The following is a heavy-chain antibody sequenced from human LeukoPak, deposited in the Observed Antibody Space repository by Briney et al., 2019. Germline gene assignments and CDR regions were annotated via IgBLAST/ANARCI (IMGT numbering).Heavy chain of an antibody. Sequence: GGSLRLSCAASGFTFNDYWIHWVRQAPGKGLEWVANIRQDGREKYYVDSVKGRFTISRDNAKTSLYLQMNSLRAEDTAMYYCARGYFDYWGQGTLVTVSS. CDR3: ARGYFDY. CDR1: GFTFNDYW. CDR2: IRQDGREK. J-gene: IGHJ4*02. V-gene: IGHV3-7*03.